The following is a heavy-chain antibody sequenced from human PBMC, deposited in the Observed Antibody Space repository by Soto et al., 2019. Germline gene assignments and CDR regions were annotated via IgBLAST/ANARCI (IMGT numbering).Heavy chain of an antibody. Sequence: EVLLVESGGGLVKPGGSLRLSCAASGFTFRTYNINWVRQAPGKGLEGVSSITGRGNYIYYTDAVKGRFTIPRDNAKTSLYLQMNSLRAEDTAVYYCAREDGIVGATSAFDYWGQGTLVSVSS. CDR2: ITGRGNYI. V-gene: IGHV3-21*01. CDR3: AREDGIVGATSAFDY. CDR1: GFTFRTYN. D-gene: IGHD1-26*01. J-gene: IGHJ4*02.